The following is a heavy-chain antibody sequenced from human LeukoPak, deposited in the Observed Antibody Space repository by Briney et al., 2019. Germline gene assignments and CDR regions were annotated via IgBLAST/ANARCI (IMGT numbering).Heavy chain of an antibody. CDR1: GFTFSSYA. CDR2: ISYDGSNK. D-gene: IGHD3-16*02. V-gene: IGHV3-30-3*01. J-gene: IGHJ4*02. CDR3: AREDVYDYVWGSYRYLDY. Sequence: PGRSLRLSCAASGFTFSSYAMHWVRQAPGKGLEWVAVISYDGSNKYYADSVKGRFTISRDNSKNTPYLQMNSLRAEDTAVYYCAREDVYDYVWGSYRYLDYWGQGTLVTVSS.